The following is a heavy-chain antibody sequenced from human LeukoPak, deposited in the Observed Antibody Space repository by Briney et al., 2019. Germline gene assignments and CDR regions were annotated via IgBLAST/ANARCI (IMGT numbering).Heavy chain of an antibody. CDR2: ISSTGTTI. D-gene: IGHD6-13*01. CDR1: GFTFSSYE. V-gene: IGHV3-48*03. Sequence: GGSLRLSCAASGFTFSSYEMNWVRQAPGKGLEWGSYISSTGTTIYYADSVKGRFTISRDNAKNSLYLQMNSLRAEDTAVYYCARGKEYSSSWFGFVRSNWFDPWGQGNLVTVSS. CDR3: ARGKEYSSSWFGFVRSNWFDP. J-gene: IGHJ5*02.